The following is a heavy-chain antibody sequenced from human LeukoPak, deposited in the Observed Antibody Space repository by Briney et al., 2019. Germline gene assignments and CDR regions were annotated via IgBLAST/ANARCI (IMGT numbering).Heavy chain of an antibody. V-gene: IGHV3-74*01. CDR3: ARGRPHGNDY. Sequence: GGSLRLSCAASGNYWMNWVRQAPGKGLVWVSRIASDGSSTTYADSVKGRFSISRDNAKSTLYLQMNSLRVEDTAVYYCARGRPHGNDYWGQGTLVTVSS. J-gene: IGHJ4*02. D-gene: IGHD4-23*01. CDR2: IASDGSST. CDR1: GNYW.